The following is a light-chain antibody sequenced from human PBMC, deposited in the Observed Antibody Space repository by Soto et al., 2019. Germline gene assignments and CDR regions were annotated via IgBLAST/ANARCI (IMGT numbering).Light chain of an antibody. CDR3: SSYTTSNTLV. J-gene: IGLJ1*01. CDR1: SSDVGDYKY. V-gene: IGLV2-14*01. CDR2: EVS. Sequence: QSALTQPASVYGSPGQSITISCTGTSSDVGDYKYVSWYQKHPGKAPKALIYEVSNRPSGVSNRFSGSKSGNTASLTISGLQAEDEADYYCSSYTTSNTLVFGPGTKLTVL.